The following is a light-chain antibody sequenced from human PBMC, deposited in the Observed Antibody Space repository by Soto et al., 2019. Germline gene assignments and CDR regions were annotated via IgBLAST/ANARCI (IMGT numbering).Light chain of an antibody. V-gene: IGKV3-11*01. CDR3: QQYSRWPRET. J-gene: IGKJ3*01. CDR2: EAS. Sequence: EIVLTQTPATLSVSPGDRVTLSCRARQSVSNYLTWYQQKPGQAPRLLIYEASKRATGIPARFSGSGSGTDFTLTISSLETEDFAVYFCQQYSRWPRETFGPGTKVDIK. CDR1: QSVSNY.